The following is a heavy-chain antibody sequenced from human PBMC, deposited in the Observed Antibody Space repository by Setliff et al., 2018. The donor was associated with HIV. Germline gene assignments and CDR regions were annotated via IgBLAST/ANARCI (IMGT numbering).Heavy chain of an antibody. CDR1: GGTFTSYA. Sequence: GASVKVSCKASGGTFTSYAFNWVRQAPGQRLEWMGEIMPIFGVTKYAQKFQGRLSISTGESTRTAYMELTSLTSEDTAVYFCATRLSGYTSYYFDQWGQGTLVTVS. CDR2: IMPIFGVT. D-gene: IGHD5-12*01. CDR3: ATRLSGYTSYYFDQ. V-gene: IGHV1-69*05. J-gene: IGHJ4*02.